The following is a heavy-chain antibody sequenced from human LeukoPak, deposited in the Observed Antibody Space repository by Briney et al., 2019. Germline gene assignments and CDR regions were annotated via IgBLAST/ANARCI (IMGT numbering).Heavy chain of an antibody. CDR3: AKSARWLQFIGYYFDY. J-gene: IGHJ4*02. Sequence: GGSLRLSCAASGFTFSSYAMSWVRRAPGKGLEWVSAISGSGGSTYYADSVKGRFTISRDNSKNTLYLQMNSLRAEDTAVYYCAKSARWLQFIGYYFDYWGQGTLVTVSS. V-gene: IGHV3-23*01. CDR1: GFTFSSYA. D-gene: IGHD5-24*01. CDR2: ISGSGGST.